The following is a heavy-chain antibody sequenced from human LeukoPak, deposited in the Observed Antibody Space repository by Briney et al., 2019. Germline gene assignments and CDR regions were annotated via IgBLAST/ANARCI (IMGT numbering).Heavy chain of an antibody. CDR2: IYSDGTI. Sequence: GGSLRLSCAASGFTVSSDYMSWVRQVPGKGLEWVSVIYSDGTISYADSVKGRFTISRDNSENTLYLQMNSLRVEDTAVYYCAREVGGGASGQWGQGTLVTVSS. CDR1: GFTVSSDY. D-gene: IGHD3-16*01. J-gene: IGHJ4*02. CDR3: AREVGGGASGQ. V-gene: IGHV3-66*01.